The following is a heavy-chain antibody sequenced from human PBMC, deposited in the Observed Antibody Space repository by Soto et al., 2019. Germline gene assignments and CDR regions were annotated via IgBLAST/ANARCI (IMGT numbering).Heavy chain of an antibody. J-gene: IGHJ6*02. CDR3: ASSSWYLDIPYGMDV. CDR2: IYSGGST. Sequence: GGSLRLSCAASGFTVSSNYMSWVRQAPGKGLEWVSVIYSGGSTYYADSVKGRFTISRDNSKNTLYLQMNSLRAEDTAVYYCASSSWYLDIPYGMDVWGQGTTVTVSS. D-gene: IGHD6-13*01. CDR1: GFTVSSNY. V-gene: IGHV3-53*01.